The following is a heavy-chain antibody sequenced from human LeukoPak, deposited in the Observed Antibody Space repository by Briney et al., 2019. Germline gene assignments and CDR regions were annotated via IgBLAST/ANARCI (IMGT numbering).Heavy chain of an antibody. Sequence: GRSLRLSCAASGFTFSSYGVHWVRQAPGKGLEWVAVISYDGGNKYYADSVKGRFTISRDNSKNTLYLQMNSLRAEDTAVYYCAKEYYINWFDPWGQGTLVTVSS. D-gene: IGHD3-10*01. CDR1: GFTFSSYG. J-gene: IGHJ5*02. V-gene: IGHV3-30*18. CDR2: ISYDGGNK. CDR3: AKEYYINWFDP.